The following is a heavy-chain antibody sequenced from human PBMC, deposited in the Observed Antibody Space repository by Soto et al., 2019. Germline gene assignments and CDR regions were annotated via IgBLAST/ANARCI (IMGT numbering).Heavy chain of an antibody. V-gene: IGHV1-18*01. D-gene: IGHD2-15*01. J-gene: IGHJ5*02. CDR2: ISAYNGNT. CDR1: GYTFTSYG. Sequence: GASVKVSCKASGYTFTSYGISWVRQAPGQGLEWMGWISAYNGNTNYAQKLQGRVTMTTDTSTSTAYMELRSLRSDDTAVYYCARVRDGYCSGGSCNNWFDPWGQGTLVTVSS. CDR3: ARVRDGYCSGGSCNNWFDP.